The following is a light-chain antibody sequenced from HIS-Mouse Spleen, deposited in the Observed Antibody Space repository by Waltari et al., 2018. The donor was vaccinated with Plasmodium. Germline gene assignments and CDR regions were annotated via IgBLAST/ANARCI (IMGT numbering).Light chain of an antibody. CDR1: QGISSY. Sequence: DIQLTQSPSFLSASVGDRVTITCRASQGISSYLAWYQQKPGKAPKLLIYAASTLQSGVPSRCIGSGSGTEFTLTISSLQPEDFATYYCQQLNSYPYTFGQGTKLEIK. CDR2: AAS. V-gene: IGKV1-9*01. J-gene: IGKJ2*01. CDR3: QQLNSYPYT.